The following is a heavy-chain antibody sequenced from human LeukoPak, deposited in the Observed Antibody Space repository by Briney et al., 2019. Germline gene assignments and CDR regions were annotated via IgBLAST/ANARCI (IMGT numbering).Heavy chain of an antibody. CDR1: GYFISTGYY. Sequence: SETLSLTCTVSGYFISTGYYWGWIRQSPGKGLEWTAIIYHSGNNYYNPSLKSRVTISVDTSKNQFSLKLSSVTAADTAVYYCARDLVWFGDLSSYFDYWGQGSLVTVSS. D-gene: IGHD3-10*01. J-gene: IGHJ4*02. V-gene: IGHV4-38-2*02. CDR3: ARDLVWFGDLSSYFDY. CDR2: IYHSGNN.